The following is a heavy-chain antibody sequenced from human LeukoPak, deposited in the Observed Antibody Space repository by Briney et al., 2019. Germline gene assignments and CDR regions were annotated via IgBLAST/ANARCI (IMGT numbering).Heavy chain of an antibody. Sequence: GGSLRLSCAASGFAVSTKFMTWVRDPPAKGLEWASVIYTGGLTYYADSVKGRFTISRDNSKNTLYLQMNNLKADDTAVYYCAKDEAAAGGGLDYWGQGTLVIVSS. V-gene: IGHV3-53*01. CDR3: AKDEAAAGGGLDY. D-gene: IGHD6-13*01. J-gene: IGHJ4*02. CDR2: IYTGGLT. CDR1: GFAVSTKF.